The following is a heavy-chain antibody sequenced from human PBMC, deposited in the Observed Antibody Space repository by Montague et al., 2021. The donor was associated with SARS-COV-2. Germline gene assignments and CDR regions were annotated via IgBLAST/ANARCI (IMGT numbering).Heavy chain of an antibody. CDR3: ARTTMITFGGVIVPFDY. CDR2: XXWDDDK. D-gene: IGHD3-16*02. J-gene: IGHJ4*02. CDR1: GFSLSTSGMC. Sequence: PALVKPTQTLTPTCTFSGFSLSTSGMCVSWIRQPPGKALEWLARXXWDDDKYYSTSLKTRLTISKDTSKNQVVLTMTNMDPVDTATYYCARTTMITFGGVIVPFDYWGQGTLVTVSS. V-gene: IGHV2-70*11.